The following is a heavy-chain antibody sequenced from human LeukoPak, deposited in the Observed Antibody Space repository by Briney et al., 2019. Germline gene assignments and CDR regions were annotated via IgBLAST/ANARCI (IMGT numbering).Heavy chain of an antibody. V-gene: IGHV4-34*01. CDR2: INHSGST. J-gene: IGHJ4*02. Sequence: SETLSLTCAVYGGSFSGYYGSWIRQPPGKGLEWIGEINHSGSTNYNPSLKSRVTISVDTSKNQFSLKLSSVTAADTAVYYCASRGRGLRYPSLTYFDYWGQGTLVTVSS. D-gene: IGHD4-17*01. CDR3: ASRGRGLRYPSLTYFDY. CDR1: GGSFSGYY.